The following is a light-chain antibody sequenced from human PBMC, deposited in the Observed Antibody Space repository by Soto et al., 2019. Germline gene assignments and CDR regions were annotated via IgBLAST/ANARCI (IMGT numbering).Light chain of an antibody. CDR3: QQHITWPLT. CDR2: DGS. Sequence: TPSCRVSQSVSSSYLAWYQQKPGRVPRLLVYDGSNRATGIPTRVSGSGSGTDFTFSVSNLVPEDFAVEYCQQHITWPLTVGGGSKVDIK. V-gene: IGKV3-11*01. CDR1: QSVSSSY. J-gene: IGKJ4*02.